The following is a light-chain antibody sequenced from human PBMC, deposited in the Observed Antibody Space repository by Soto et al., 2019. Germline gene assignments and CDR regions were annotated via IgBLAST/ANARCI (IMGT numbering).Light chain of an antibody. CDR3: KQRSNWPPVT. V-gene: IGKV3-11*01. J-gene: IGKJ4*01. Sequence: EIVLTQSPATLSLSPGERATLACRASQSVSSYLAWYQQKPGQAPRLLIYDASNRATGIPARFSGSGSGTDFRLTISSLEPEDFASYYCKQRSNWPPVTFGGGTKVEIK. CDR1: QSVSSY. CDR2: DAS.